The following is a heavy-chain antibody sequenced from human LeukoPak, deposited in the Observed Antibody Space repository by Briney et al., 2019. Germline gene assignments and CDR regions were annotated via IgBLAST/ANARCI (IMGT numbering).Heavy chain of an antibody. CDR3: ARGPEGYYYYYYMDV. Sequence: SVKVSCKASGGTFSRYAISWVRQAPGQGLEWMGGIIPIFGTANYAQKFQGRVTITADKSTSTAYMELSSLRSEDTAVYYCARGPEGYYYYYYMDVWGKGTTVTVSS. CDR1: GGTFSRYA. CDR2: IIPIFGTA. J-gene: IGHJ6*03. V-gene: IGHV1-69*06.